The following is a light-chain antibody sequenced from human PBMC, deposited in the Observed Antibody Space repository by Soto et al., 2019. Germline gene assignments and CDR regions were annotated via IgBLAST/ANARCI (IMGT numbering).Light chain of an antibody. CDR2: EVT. J-gene: IGLJ1*01. Sequence: QSVLTQPASVSGSPGQSIAISCTGTSSDVGNYDLVSWYQQHPGKAPKLMIYEVTKRPSGVSSRFSGSKSGNTASLTISGLQAEDEADYYCCSSAGGGTYVSGTGTKVTVL. CDR3: CSSAGGGTYV. CDR1: SSDVGNYDL. V-gene: IGLV2-23*02.